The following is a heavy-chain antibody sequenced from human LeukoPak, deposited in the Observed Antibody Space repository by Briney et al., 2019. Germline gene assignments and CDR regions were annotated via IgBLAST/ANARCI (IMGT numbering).Heavy chain of an antibody. V-gene: IGHV3-21*01. CDR1: GFTFRSYS. D-gene: IGHD3-22*01. Sequence: GGSLRLSCAASGFTFRSYSMNWVRQAPGKGLEWVSSISSSSSYIYYADSVKGRFTISRDNAKNSLYLQMNSLRAEDTAVYYCARGYYDSSGNMDYWGQGTLVTVSS. CDR2: ISSSSSYI. J-gene: IGHJ4*02. CDR3: ARGYYDSSGNMDY.